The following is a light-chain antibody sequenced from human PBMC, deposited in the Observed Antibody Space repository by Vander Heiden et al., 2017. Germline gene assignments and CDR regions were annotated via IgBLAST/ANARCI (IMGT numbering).Light chain of an antibody. Sequence: DIVMTQSPDSLAVSLGARTTINCKSSQRVLYRSNIKNYFPWYQQKSGQPLSLLLYWASTPRSSVLPQFCGSGSCTDFSLPISSLQAEDVAVDYCHQYYNTPPYTFGQGTKLEIK. CDR2: WAS. CDR3: HQYYNTPPYT. V-gene: IGKV4-1*01. J-gene: IGKJ2*01. CDR1: QRVLYRSNIKNY.